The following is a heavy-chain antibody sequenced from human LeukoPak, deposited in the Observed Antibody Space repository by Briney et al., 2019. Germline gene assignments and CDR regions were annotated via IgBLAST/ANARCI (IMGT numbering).Heavy chain of an antibody. CDR3: ASLDTAKQPLANH. CDR1: GLTVSNHW. Sequence: GGSLRLSCVASGLTVSNHWMSWVRQAPGKGLEWVANIREERGQEYYVDSVKGRFTISKNSAKNSLYLQMNTLRVEDMAMYYCASLDTAKQPLANHWGQGTLVTVSS. V-gene: IGHV3-7*03. D-gene: IGHD5-18*01. CDR2: IREERGQE. J-gene: IGHJ5*02.